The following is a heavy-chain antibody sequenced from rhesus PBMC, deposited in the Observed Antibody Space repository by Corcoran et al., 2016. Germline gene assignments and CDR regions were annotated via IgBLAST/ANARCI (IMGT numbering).Heavy chain of an antibody. V-gene: IGHV4-122*02. CDR1: GGSISSSYYY. Sequence: QVQLQESGPGLVKPSETLSLTCAVSGGSISSSYYYWNWIRQAPGKGLEWIGYILYRAHTSYTPSLKSQVTITRDSATTQFSLKLSSVTAGDTAVYYCAREPFCTSTTCYAGCDYWGQGVLVAVSS. CDR2: ILYRAHT. D-gene: IGHD2-2*01. CDR3: AREPFCTSTTCYAGCDY. J-gene: IGHJ4*01.